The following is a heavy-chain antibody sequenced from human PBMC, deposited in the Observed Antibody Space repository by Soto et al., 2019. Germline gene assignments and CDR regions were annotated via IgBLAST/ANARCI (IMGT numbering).Heavy chain of an antibody. D-gene: IGHD6-13*01. J-gene: IGHJ4*02. CDR1: GFNLDDFA. Sequence: EVELVESGGGLAQPGGSLRLSCAASGFNLDDFAMHWVRQAPGKGLEWVSGITWNSGKIDYGDSVKGRFTISRDNAKNFLYLQMNGLRTEDTALYYCAKDRSIVAAGKDHWGRGTLVTVSS. V-gene: IGHV3-9*01. CDR3: AKDRSIVAAGKDH. CDR2: ITWNSGKI.